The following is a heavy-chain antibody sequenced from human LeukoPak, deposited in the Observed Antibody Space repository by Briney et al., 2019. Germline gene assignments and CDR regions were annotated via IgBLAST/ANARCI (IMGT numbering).Heavy chain of an antibody. J-gene: IGHJ6*03. D-gene: IGHD3-3*01. CDR3: ARVYDFWSGYYSLYMDV. CDR2: IYPGDSDT. V-gene: IGHV5-51*01. Sequence: GESPKISCKGSGYSFTSYWIGWVRQMPGKGLEWMGIIYPGDSDTRYSPSFQGQVTISADKSISTAYLQWSSLKASDTAMYYCARVYDFWSGYYSLYMDVWGKGTTVTVSS. CDR1: GYSFTSYW.